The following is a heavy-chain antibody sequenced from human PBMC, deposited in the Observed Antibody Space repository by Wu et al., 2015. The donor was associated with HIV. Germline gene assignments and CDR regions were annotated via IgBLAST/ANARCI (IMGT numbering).Heavy chain of an antibody. CDR3: ARNTDSVATSLYSLGV. Sequence: QAQLVQSGAEVKKPGSSVKVTCKASGDGFTSYAVSWVRQAPGEGLEWMGGINPLFGTVKPVQKFQDRVTFSTDEFKTTVYMELRSLRSEDSAVYFCARNTDSVATSLYSLGVWGQGTVVTVSS. CDR2: INPLFGTV. J-gene: IGHJ6*02. V-gene: IGHV1-69*05. CDR1: GDGFTSYA. D-gene: IGHD5-12*01.